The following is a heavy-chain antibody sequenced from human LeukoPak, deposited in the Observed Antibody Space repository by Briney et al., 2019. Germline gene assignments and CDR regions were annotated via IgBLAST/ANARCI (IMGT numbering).Heavy chain of an antibody. Sequence: SETLSLTCTVSGGSIRSYYWSWIRQPPGKGLEWIGYIYYSGSTNYNPSLKSRVTISVDTSKNQFSLKLSSVTAADTAVYYCARGRPRFDYWGQGTLVTVPS. CDR1: GGSIRSYY. CDR3: ARGRPRFDY. CDR2: IYYSGST. V-gene: IGHV4-59*01. J-gene: IGHJ4*02.